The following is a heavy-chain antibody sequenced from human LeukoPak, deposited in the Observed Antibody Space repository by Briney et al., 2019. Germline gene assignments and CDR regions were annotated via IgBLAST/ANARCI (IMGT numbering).Heavy chain of an antibody. D-gene: IGHD3-22*01. CDR3: AKDRPNYYHTSGSYYKRDGDS. V-gene: IGHV3-53*01. J-gene: IGHJ5*01. Sequence: GGSLRLSCAASGFTVSTNYMTWVRQAPGKGLEWVSVLYSSGFTYYADSVKGRFTISRDNSKNTLYLQMSGLRAEDTALYYCAKDRPNYYHTSGSYYKRDGDSWGRGTLVTVSS. CDR2: LYSSGFT. CDR1: GFTVSTNY.